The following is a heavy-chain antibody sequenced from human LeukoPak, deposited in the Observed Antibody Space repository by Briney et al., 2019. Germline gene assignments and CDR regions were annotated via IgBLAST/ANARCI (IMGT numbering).Heavy chain of an antibody. CDR3: ARCRTTVTAMPGY. D-gene: IGHD4-17*01. CDR1: GFTFSSYC. CDR2: INKDESEK. Sequence: GGSLRLSCAASGFTFSSYCMCWVRQAPGKGLEWVANINKDESEKYYVDSVKGRFTISRDNAKNSLYLQMNSLRAEDTAVYYCARCRTTVTAMPGYWGQGTLVTVSS. J-gene: IGHJ4*02. V-gene: IGHV3-7*03.